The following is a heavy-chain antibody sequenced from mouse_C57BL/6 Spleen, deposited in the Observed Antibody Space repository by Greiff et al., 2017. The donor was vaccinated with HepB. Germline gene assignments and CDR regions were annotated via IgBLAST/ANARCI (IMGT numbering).Heavy chain of an antibody. D-gene: IGHD1-1*01. CDR2: IDPSDSET. V-gene: IGHV1-52*01. J-gene: IGHJ4*01. CDR3: ARSTTVVAPTIYYAMDY. Sequence: VQLQQPGAELVRPGSSVKLSCKASGYTFTSYWMHWVKQRPIQGLEWIGNIDPSDSETHYNQKFKDKATLTVDKSSSTAYMQLSSLTSEDSAVSYCARSTTVVAPTIYYAMDYWGQGTSVTVSS. CDR1: GYTFTSYW.